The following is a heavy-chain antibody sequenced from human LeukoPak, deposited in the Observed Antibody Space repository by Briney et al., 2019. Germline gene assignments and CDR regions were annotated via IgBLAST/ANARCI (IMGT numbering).Heavy chain of an antibody. CDR2: INPDGSEV. V-gene: IGHV3-7*01. D-gene: IGHD5-18*01. CDR3: ARDRGYTSFDY. Sequence: PGGSLRLSCAAYGFSFSNSWMTWVREAPGKDLEWVASINPDGSEVSYVGSVKGRFTISRDNAKNSVYLQMSSLRAEETGVFYCARDRGYTSFDYWGQGVLVAVSS. CDR1: GFSFSNSW. J-gene: IGHJ4*02.